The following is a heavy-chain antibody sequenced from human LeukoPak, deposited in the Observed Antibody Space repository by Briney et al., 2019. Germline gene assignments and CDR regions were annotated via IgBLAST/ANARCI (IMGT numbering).Heavy chain of an antibody. CDR1: GGSFSGYY. Sequence: PSETLSLTCAVYGGSFSGYYWSWIRQPPGKGLEWIGEINHSGSTNYNPSLKSRVTISVDTSKNQFSLKLSSVTAADTAVYYCARGYYDFWSGYLTFFDYWGQGTLVTVSS. CDR2: INHSGST. V-gene: IGHV4-34*01. D-gene: IGHD3-3*01. CDR3: ARGYYDFWSGYLTFFDY. J-gene: IGHJ4*02.